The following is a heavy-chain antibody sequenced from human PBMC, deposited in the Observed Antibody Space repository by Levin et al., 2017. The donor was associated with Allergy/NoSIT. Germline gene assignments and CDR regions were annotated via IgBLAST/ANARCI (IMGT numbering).Heavy chain of an antibody. CDR1: GFNFRDFE. Sequence: PGGSLRLSCATSGFNFRDFEMTWVRQAPGKGLEWISYIGKSGSSIYYAASVEGRFTISRDDARNSLFLQMNRLRADDTAVYYCARKGYCRSSACYADSGFWFDPWGQGARVTVSS. J-gene: IGHJ5*02. CDR2: IGKSGSSI. CDR3: ARKGYCRSSACYADSGFWFDP. V-gene: IGHV3-48*03. D-gene: IGHD2-2*01.